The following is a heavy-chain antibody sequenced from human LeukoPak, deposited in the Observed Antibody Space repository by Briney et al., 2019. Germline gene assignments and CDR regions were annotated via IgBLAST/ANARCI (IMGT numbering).Heavy chain of an antibody. CDR2: INPNSGGT. D-gene: IGHD3-3*02. V-gene: IGHV1-2*02. CDR3: ARAFSRYVAFDY. J-gene: IGHJ4*02. Sequence: ASVKVSCKASGYTFTDYYINWVRQAPGQGLEWMGWINPNSGGTNYAQKFQGRVTMTRDTSISTAYMELSRLRSDDTAVYYCARAFSRYVAFDYWGRGTLVTVSS. CDR1: GYTFTDYY.